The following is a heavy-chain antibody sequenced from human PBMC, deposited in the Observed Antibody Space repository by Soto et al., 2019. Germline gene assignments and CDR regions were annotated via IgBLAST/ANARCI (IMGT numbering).Heavy chain of an antibody. CDR3: FMVRGVMGYYYYGMDV. D-gene: IGHD3-10*01. CDR1: GYSFTSYW. J-gene: IGHJ6*02. CDR2: IYPGDSDT. Sequence: PGESLKISCKGSGYSFTSYWIGWVRQMPGKGLEWMGIIYPGDSDTRYSPSFQGQVTISADKSISTAYLQWSSLKASDTAMYYCFMVRGVMGYYYYGMDVWGQGTTVTVSS. V-gene: IGHV5-51*01.